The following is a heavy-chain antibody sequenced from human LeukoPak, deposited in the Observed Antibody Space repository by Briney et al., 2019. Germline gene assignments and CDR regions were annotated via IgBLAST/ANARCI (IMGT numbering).Heavy chain of an antibody. J-gene: IGHJ4*02. CDR2: ISSSGSTI. V-gene: IGHV3-48*03. D-gene: IGHD5-18*01. Sequence: GGSLRLSRAASGFTFRSYEMNWGRQPPGKGLEWVSYISSSGSTIYYAEFVKGRFTISRDNAKNSLYLQMNSLKAEDTAVYYCARKGGYGLDFDYWGQGALVTVSS. CDR3: ARKGGYGLDFDY. CDR1: GFTFRSYE.